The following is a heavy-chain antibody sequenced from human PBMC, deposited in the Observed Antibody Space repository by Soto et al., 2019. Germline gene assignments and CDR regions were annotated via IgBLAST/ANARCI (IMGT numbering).Heavy chain of an antibody. CDR3: AKDIVNYYYDSSGFLFDY. CDR1: GFTFSTYA. V-gene: IGHV3-23*01. D-gene: IGHD3-22*01. CDR2: ISDSGGST. J-gene: IGHJ4*02. Sequence: PGGSLRLSCAASGFTFSTYAMSWVRQAPGKGLEWVSAISDSGGSTYYADSVKGRFTISRDNSKNTLYLEMNNLRAEDTAVYYCAKDIVNYYYDSSGFLFDYWGQGTLVTVSS.